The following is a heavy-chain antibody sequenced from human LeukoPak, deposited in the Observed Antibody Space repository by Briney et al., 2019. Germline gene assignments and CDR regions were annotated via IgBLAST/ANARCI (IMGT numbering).Heavy chain of an antibody. CDR2: ISSSSNYI. CDR3: ARGYSSSWYLD. CDR1: GFTFSSYS. D-gene: IGHD6-13*01. J-gene: IGHJ4*02. V-gene: IGHV3-21*01. Sequence: GGSLRLSCAASGFTFSSYSMNWVRQAPGKGLEWVSSISSSSNYIYYADSVKGRFTISRDNAKKSLSLQMNSLRADDTAVYYCARGYSSSWYLDWGQGTLVTVSS.